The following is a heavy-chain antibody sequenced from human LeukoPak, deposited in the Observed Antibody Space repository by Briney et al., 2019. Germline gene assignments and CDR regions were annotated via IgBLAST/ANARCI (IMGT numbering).Heavy chain of an antibody. CDR3: AREDGYCSGGNCYSYFDS. CDR2: IKKTGSET. CDR1: GFTFSHFW. Sequence: LGGSLRLSCAASGFTFSHFWMSWVRQAPGKGLEWVAYIKKTGSETYYVDSVKGRFTITRDITRNSLFLQMYSLRAEDTAMYFCAREDGYCSGGNCYSYFDSWGQGTLVTVSS. V-gene: IGHV3-7*01. J-gene: IGHJ4*02. D-gene: IGHD2-15*01.